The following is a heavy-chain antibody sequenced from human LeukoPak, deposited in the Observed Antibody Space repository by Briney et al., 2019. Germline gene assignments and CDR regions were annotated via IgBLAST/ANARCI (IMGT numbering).Heavy chain of an antibody. V-gene: IGHV4-59*08. CDR2: IYYSGST. D-gene: IGHD5-12*01. CDR1: GGSISSYC. J-gene: IGHJ4*02. CDR3: ARHGGGYSGYDFDY. Sequence: SETLSLTCTVSGGSISSYCWSWIRQPPGKGLEWIGYIYYSGSTNYNPSLKSRVTISVDTSKNQFSLKLSSVTAADTAVYYCARHGGGYSGYDFDYWGQGTLVTVSS.